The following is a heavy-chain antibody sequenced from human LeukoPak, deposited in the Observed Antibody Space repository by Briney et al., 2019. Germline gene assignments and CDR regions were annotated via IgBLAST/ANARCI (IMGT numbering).Heavy chain of an antibody. D-gene: IGHD3-10*01. Sequence: GGSLRLSCAASGFTFSDYAMSWVRQAPGKGLEWVSAIGGSSDFTYYAEYVKGRFTISRDNSKETLYLQMNSLRAEDTAVYYCAKADRGWGVITKDWGQGTLVTVSS. CDR2: IGGSSDFT. V-gene: IGHV3-23*01. CDR3: AKADRGWGVITKD. J-gene: IGHJ4*02. CDR1: GFTFSDYA.